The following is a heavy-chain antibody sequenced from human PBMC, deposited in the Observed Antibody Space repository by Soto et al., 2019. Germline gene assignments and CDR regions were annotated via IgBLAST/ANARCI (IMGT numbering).Heavy chain of an antibody. V-gene: IGHV4-34*01. CDR2: INHSGST. CDR1: GGSFSGYY. J-gene: IGHJ5*02. Sequence: QVQLQQWGAGLLKPSETLSLTCAVYGGSFSGYYWSWIRQPPGKGLEWIGEINHSGSTNYNPSLKRRVTISVDTAKNQFSLKLSSVTAADTAVYYCARGGRLSSSWYGWFDPWGQGTLVTVSS. CDR3: ARGGRLSSSWYGWFDP. D-gene: IGHD6-13*01.